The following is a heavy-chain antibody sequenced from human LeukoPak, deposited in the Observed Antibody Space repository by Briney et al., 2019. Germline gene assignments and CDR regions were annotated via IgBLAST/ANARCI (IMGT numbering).Heavy chain of an antibody. J-gene: IGHJ4*02. CDR2: IYYSGST. CDR1: GGSMSSYY. D-gene: IGHD2-15*01. CDR3: ARTNCSGGSCYSDY. V-gene: IGHV4-59*01. Sequence: PSETLSLTCTVSGGSMSSYYWSWIRQPPGKGLEWIGYIYYSGSTNYNPSLKSRVTMSVDTSKNQFSLKLSSVTAADTAVYYCARTNCSGGSCYSDYWGQGTLVTVSS.